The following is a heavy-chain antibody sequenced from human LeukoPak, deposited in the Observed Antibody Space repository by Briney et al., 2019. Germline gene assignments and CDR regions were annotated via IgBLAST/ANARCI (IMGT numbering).Heavy chain of an antibody. CDR2: VRNDGSDT. J-gene: IGHJ4*02. Sequence: GTSLRLSCTTSGLTFTSHGFHWLRQVVGKRLEWVAFVRNDGSDTYHANSVKGRFSISRDDSKNTLYLQMDSLRPEDTAIYYCARDRGKDYFDSWGQGTQVTVSS. CDR1: GLTFTSHG. V-gene: IGHV3-33*01. CDR3: ARDRGKDYFDS. D-gene: IGHD4-23*01.